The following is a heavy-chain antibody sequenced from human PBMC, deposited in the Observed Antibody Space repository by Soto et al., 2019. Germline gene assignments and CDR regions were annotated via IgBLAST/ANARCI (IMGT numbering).Heavy chain of an antibody. V-gene: IGHV3-7*05. D-gene: IGHD5-12*01. J-gene: IGHJ4*02. CDR1: GFTFKNYW. Sequence: GGSLRLSCAASGFTFKNYWMCWVRQAPGKGLEWVANIKQDGGAKYYVDSVKGRITIFRDNAKKSLYLKMNDLRVEDTAVFYWAREGGGYDLYWGQGTLVTVSS. CDR2: IKQDGGAK. CDR3: AREGGGYDLY.